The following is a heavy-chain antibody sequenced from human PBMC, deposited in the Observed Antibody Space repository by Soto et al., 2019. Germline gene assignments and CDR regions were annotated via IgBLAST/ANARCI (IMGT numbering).Heavy chain of an antibody. CDR3: AKDRGPRMQWLIGPFDY. CDR1: GFTFSIYA. CDR2: ISYDGTKT. Sequence: QVQLVESGGGVVQPGRSLRVSCAASGFTFSIYAMHWVRQAPGTGLEWVAVISYDGTKTYYADSVKGRFTISRDNSKNTLYLQMTILRDEDTGVYYCAKDRGPRMQWLIGPFDYWGQGTLVTVSP. D-gene: IGHD6-19*01. J-gene: IGHJ4*02. V-gene: IGHV3-30*18.